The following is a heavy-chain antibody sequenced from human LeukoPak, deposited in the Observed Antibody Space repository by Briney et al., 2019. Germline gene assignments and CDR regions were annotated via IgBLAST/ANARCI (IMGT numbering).Heavy chain of an antibody. CDR2: SRSKTDGGTT. D-gene: IGHD2-2*01. J-gene: IGHJ5*02. Sequence: GGSLRLSCAGSGFTLSSAWMTWVRQAPGKGLEWVGLSRSKTDGGTTDYAAPVKGRFTISRDDSKNTLYLQMSSLKTEDTAVYYCAKYCISADCYANWFGPRGQGTLVTVSS. CDR1: GFTLSSAW. V-gene: IGHV3-15*01. CDR3: AKYCISADCYANWFGP.